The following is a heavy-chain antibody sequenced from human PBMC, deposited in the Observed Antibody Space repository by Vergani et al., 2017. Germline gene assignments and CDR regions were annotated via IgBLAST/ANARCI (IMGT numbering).Heavy chain of an antibody. D-gene: IGHD1-14*01. CDR1: GGSISSGGYS. CDR2: IYHSGST. CDR3: ARVTGAWFDP. Sequence: QLQLQESGSGLVKPSQTLSLTCAVSGGSISSGGYSWGWIRQPPGKGLEWIGYIYHSGSTYYNPSLKSRVIISVDRSKNQFSLKLSSVAAADAAVYYCARVTGAWFDPWGQGTLVTVSS. V-gene: IGHV4-30-2*01. J-gene: IGHJ5*02.